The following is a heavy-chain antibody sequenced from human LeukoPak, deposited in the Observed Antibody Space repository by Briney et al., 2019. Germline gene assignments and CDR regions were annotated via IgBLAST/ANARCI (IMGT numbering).Heavy chain of an antibody. CDR3: ASSGHSSLSVSDNLYYIDV. D-gene: IGHD5/OR15-5a*01. Sequence: GASVKVSCKCTLFTHTEYLRSEVGQAPGQGLAWMGWINPNSGDTNSAHKFQDRVTINRDTSIKTPYMQLKRLRLSDTAVYFSASSGHSSLSVSDNLYYIDVWGEGTTVTVSS. J-gene: IGHJ6*03. V-gene: IGHV1-2*07. CDR2: INPNSGDT. CDR1: LFTHTEYL.